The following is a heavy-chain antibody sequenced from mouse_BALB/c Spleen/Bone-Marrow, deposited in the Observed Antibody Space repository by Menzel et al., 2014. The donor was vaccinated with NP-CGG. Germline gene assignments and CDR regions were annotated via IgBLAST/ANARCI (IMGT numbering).Heavy chain of an antibody. D-gene: IGHD2-14*01. J-gene: IGHJ2*01. Sequence: QGLEWIGRIAPGSGSTYYNEMFKGKAILTADTSSSTAYIQLSSLSSEDSAVYFCAYYRYDVNYWGQGTTLTVSS. CDR3: AYYRYDVNY. V-gene: IGHV1S41*01. CDR2: IAPGSGST.